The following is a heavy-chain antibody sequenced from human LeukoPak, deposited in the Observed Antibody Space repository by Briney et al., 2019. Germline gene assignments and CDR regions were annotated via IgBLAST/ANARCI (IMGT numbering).Heavy chain of an antibody. CDR1: GFTFTNYA. Sequence: QPGGSLRLSCAASGFTFTNYAMSWFRQAPGKGLEWVSTITGGGVDTYYTDSVKGRFTISRDNSKNTLYLQMNSLRAEDTAVYYCAKAVTTVTTEFDYWGQGTLVTVSS. V-gene: IGHV3-23*01. D-gene: IGHD4-17*01. J-gene: IGHJ4*02. CDR2: ITGGGVDT. CDR3: AKAVTTVTTEFDY.